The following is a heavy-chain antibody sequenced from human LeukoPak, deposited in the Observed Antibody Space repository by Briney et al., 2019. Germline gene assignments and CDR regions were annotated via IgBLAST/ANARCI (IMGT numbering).Heavy chain of an antibody. J-gene: IGHJ6*03. CDR1: GFIVSSNY. CDR2: IKQDGSEK. Sequence: TGGSLRLSCVVSGFIVSSNYMSWVRQAPGKGLEWVANIKQDGSEKYYVDSVKGRFTISRDNAKNSLYLQMNSLRAEDTAVYYCARVCRVPTWGGYYQIDYYYYYMDVWGKGTTVTVSS. D-gene: IGHD3-3*01. V-gene: IGHV3-7*01. CDR3: ARVCRVPTWGGYYQIDYYYYYMDV.